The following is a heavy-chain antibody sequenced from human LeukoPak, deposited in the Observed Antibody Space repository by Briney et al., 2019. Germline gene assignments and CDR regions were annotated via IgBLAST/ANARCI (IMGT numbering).Heavy chain of an antibody. CDR1: GFNFSTHT. CDR3: ARDLFDFYTWGSYGSFDI. V-gene: IGHV3-21*01. Sequence: PGGSLRLSCAASGFNFSTHTMNWVRQAPGKGLEWVSSISKSSTYIYYTDSVKGRFTISRDNAKNSLYLQMNSLRAEDTAVYYCARDLFDFYTWGSYGSFDIWGQGTMVTVFS. J-gene: IGHJ3*02. CDR2: ISKSSTYI. D-gene: IGHD3-16*01.